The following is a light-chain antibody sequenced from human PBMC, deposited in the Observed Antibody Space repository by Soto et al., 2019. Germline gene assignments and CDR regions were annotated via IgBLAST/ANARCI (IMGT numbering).Light chain of an antibody. J-gene: IGKJ3*01. CDR3: QQGNTYPRT. Sequence: IQLTQSPSSLSASVGDRVTITCRASQDISSYVAWYQHKPGKGHKVLIYAASTLQSGVPSRFSGSGSGTDFSLTINSLQPEDFATYYCQQGNTYPRTFGPGTKVDIK. V-gene: IGKV1-9*01. CDR2: AAS. CDR1: QDISSY.